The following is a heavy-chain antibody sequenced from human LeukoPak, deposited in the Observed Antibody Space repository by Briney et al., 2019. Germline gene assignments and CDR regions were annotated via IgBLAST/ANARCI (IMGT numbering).Heavy chain of an antibody. CDR2: ISSSSSTI. J-gene: IGHJ5*02. D-gene: IGHD3-10*01. Sequence: GGSLRLSCAASGFTFSSYSMNWVRQAPGKGLEWVSYISSSSSTIYYADSVKGRFTISRDNAKNSLYLQMNSLRAEDTAIYYCAKDLLRDRWFGESWGQGTLVTVSS. CDR3: AKDLLRDRWFGES. V-gene: IGHV3-48*01. CDR1: GFTFSSYS.